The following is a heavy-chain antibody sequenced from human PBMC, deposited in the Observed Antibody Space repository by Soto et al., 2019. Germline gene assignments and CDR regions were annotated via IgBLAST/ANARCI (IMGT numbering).Heavy chain of an antibody. CDR1: GFTFNAYA. V-gene: IGHV3-30*18. Sequence: PGGSLRLSCAASGFTFNAYAMHWVRQAPGKGLEWVAVISYDGSNKYYADSVKGRFTISRDDSKNTLYLQMNSLRAEDTALFYCAKGITGEDFDYWGQGPLVTVSS. CDR2: ISYDGSNK. D-gene: IGHD1-20*01. J-gene: IGHJ4*02. CDR3: AKGITGEDFDY.